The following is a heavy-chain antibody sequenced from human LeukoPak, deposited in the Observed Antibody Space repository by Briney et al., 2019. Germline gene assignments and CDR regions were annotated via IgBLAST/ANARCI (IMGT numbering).Heavy chain of an antibody. CDR1: GGSISSYY. J-gene: IGHJ3*02. CDR2: IYYSGST. D-gene: IGHD3-16*01. Sequence: SETLSLTCTVSGGSISSYYWSWIRQPPGKGLEWIGYIYYSGSTNYNPSLKSRVTISVDTSKNQFSLKLSSVTAADTAVYYCARARWGGAFDIWGQGTMVTVSS. V-gene: IGHV4-59*01. CDR3: ARARWGGAFDI.